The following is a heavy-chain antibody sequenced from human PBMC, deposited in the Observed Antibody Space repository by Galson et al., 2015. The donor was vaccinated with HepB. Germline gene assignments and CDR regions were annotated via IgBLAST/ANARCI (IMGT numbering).Heavy chain of an antibody. CDR3: ARDNANYDFWSGYNGYYYMDV. D-gene: IGHD3-3*01. J-gene: IGHJ6*03. CDR2: IYYSGST. V-gene: IGHV4-59*01. CDR1: GGSISSYY. Sequence: TLSLTCTVSGGSISSYYWSWIRQPPGKGLEWIGYIYYSGSTNYNPSLKSRVTISVDTSKNQFSLKLSSVTAADTAVYYCARDNANYDFWSGYNGYYYMDVWGKGTTVTVSS.